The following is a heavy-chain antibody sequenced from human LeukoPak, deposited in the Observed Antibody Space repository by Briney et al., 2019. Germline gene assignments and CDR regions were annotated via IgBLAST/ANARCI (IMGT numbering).Heavy chain of an antibody. V-gene: IGHV3-33*01. CDR1: GFTFSSYG. Sequence: TGGSLRLSCAASGFTFSSYGMHWVRQAPGKGLEWVAVIWYDGGNKYYADSVKGRFTISRDNSKNTLYLQMNSLRAEDTAVYYCARDKRYSSFDYWGQGTLVTVSS. CDR2: IWYDGGNK. J-gene: IGHJ4*02. D-gene: IGHD6-19*01. CDR3: ARDKRYSSFDY.